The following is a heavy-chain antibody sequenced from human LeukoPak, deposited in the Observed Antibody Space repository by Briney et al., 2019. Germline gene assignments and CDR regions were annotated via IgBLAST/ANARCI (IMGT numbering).Heavy chain of an antibody. J-gene: IGHJ4*02. CDR1: GFTFTSSA. Sequence: TSVKVSCKASGFTFTSSAMQWVRQARGQRLEWIGWIVVGSGNTNYAQKFQGRVTITADKSTSTAYMELSSLRSEDTAVYYCARDGGSGYFDYWGQGTLVTVSS. CDR3: ARDGGSGYFDY. D-gene: IGHD3-10*01. V-gene: IGHV1-58*02. CDR2: IVVGSGNT.